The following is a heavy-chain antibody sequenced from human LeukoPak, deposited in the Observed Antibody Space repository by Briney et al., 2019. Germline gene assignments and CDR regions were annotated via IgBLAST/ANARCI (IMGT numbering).Heavy chain of an antibody. CDR2: ISDSGGGT. D-gene: IGHD6-6*01. Sequence: GGSLRLSCAASGFTFSNYAMSWVRQGPGKGLEWVSVISDSGGGTYYADSVKGRFTISRDNSKNTLYLQMNSLRAQDTAVYYCAEDHSITGRPREYFDYWGQGTLVTVSS. V-gene: IGHV3-23*01. CDR1: GFTFSNYA. J-gene: IGHJ4*02. CDR3: AEDHSITGRPREYFDY.